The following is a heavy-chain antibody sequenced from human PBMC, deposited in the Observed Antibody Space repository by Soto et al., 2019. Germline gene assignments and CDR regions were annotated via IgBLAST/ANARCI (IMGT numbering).Heavy chain of an antibody. Sequence: ASETLSLTCTVSGGSISSYYWSWIRQPPGKGLEWIGYIYYSGSTNYNPSLKSQVTISVDTSKNQFSLKLSSVTAADTAVYYCARAVGMHYYDSSGYYYYFDYWGQGTLVTVSS. CDR3: ARAVGMHYYDSSGYYYYFDY. CDR1: GGSISSYY. D-gene: IGHD3-22*01. CDR2: IYYSGST. V-gene: IGHV4-59*01. J-gene: IGHJ4*02.